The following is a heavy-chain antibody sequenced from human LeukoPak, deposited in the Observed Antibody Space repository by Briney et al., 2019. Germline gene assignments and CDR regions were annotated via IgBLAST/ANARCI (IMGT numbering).Heavy chain of an antibody. Sequence: GGSLRLSCAASRFTFSSYSMNWVRQAPGKGLEWVSSISSSGSYIYYADSVKGRFTISRDNAKNSLYLQMNSLRAEDTAVYYCARSDMYCNGGRCYPDYYMDVWGKGTTVTVSS. J-gene: IGHJ6*03. CDR3: ARSDMYCNGGRCYPDYYMDV. D-gene: IGHD2-15*01. V-gene: IGHV3-21*01. CDR2: ISSSGSYI. CDR1: RFTFSSYS.